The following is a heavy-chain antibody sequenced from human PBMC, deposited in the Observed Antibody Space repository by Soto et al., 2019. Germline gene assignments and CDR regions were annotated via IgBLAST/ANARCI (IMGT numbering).Heavy chain of an antibody. D-gene: IGHD6-19*01. J-gene: IGHJ4*02. CDR3: ARADQIAVAGTAFDY. Sequence: GGSLRLSCAASGFIFSNYAIHWVRQAPGKGLECVAVISYDAKNKYYADSVKGRFTISRDNSRNSLYLQLSSLRPEDTALYYCARADQIAVAGTAFDYWGQGTLVTVSS. V-gene: IGHV3-30*04. CDR2: ISYDAKNK. CDR1: GFIFSNYA.